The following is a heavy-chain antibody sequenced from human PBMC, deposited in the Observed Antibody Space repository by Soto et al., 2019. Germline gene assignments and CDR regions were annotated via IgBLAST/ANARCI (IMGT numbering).Heavy chain of an antibody. J-gene: IGHJ6*02. Sequence: DSVKGRFTISRDNSKNTLYLQMNSLRAEDTAVYYCAKETSLSGRYYGKDVWGQGTTVTVCS. V-gene: IGHV3-23*01. D-gene: IGHD1-26*01. CDR3: AKETSLSGRYYGKDV.